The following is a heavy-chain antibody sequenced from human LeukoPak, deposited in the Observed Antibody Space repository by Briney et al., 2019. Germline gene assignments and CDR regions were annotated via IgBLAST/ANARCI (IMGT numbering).Heavy chain of an antibody. CDR1: GYTFTGYY. D-gene: IGHD5-24*01. CDR3: AREGDGYNSSMTLDY. Sequence: VASVKVSCKASGYTFTGYYMHWVRQAPGQGLEWMGWINPNSGGTNYAQKFQGRVTMTRDTSTSTVYMELSRLRSDDTAVYYCAREGDGYNSSMTLDYWGQGTLVTVSS. J-gene: IGHJ4*02. V-gene: IGHV1-2*02. CDR2: INPNSGGT.